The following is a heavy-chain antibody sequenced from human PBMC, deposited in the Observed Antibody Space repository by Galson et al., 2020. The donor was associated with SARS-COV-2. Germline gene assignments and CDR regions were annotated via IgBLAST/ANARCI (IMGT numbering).Heavy chain of an antibody. J-gene: IGHJ4*02. Sequence: SETLSLTCTVSGGSIKSSSYYWGWIRQPPGKGLEWIGTIFYSGRTFFNPSLRSRVTISVDTSNNQFSLRLNSVTAADTAVYYCVYYHSGRFGDYFDYWGQGTPVTVSS. CDR3: VYYHSGRFGDYFDY. V-gene: IGHV4-39*07. CDR2: IFYSGRT. CDR1: GGSIKSSSYY. D-gene: IGHD3-16*01.